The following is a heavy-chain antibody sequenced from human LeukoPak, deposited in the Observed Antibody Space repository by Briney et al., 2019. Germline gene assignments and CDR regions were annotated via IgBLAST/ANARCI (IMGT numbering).Heavy chain of an antibody. V-gene: IGHV3-64D*09. CDR1: GFPFISYA. J-gene: IGHJ6*02. CDR3: VRGYSFGPYGMDV. D-gene: IGHD2-15*01. CDR2: ISDSGGST. Sequence: EGSLRHSCSASGFPFISYAMHWVRQAPGKGLEYVSAISDSGGSTYYADSVKGRFTISRDNSKNTLYLLMSSLRAEDTAVYFCVRGYSFGPYGMDVWGQGTTVTVSS.